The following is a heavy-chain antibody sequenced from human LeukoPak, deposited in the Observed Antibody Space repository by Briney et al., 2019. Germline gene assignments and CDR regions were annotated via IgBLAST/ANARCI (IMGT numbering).Heavy chain of an antibody. CDR1: GGSISSSSYY. CDR2: IYYSGST. Sequence: SETLSLTCTVSGGSISSSSYYWGWIRQPPGKGLEWIGSIYYSGSTYYNPSLKSRVTMSVDTSKNQFSLNLSSVTAADTAVYYCARGSYGDLYYFGYWGQGTLVTVSS. J-gene: IGHJ4*02. CDR3: ARGSYGDLYYFGY. V-gene: IGHV4-39*01. D-gene: IGHD1-26*01.